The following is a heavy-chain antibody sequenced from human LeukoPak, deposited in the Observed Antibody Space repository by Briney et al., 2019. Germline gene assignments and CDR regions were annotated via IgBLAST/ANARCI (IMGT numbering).Heavy chain of an antibody. V-gene: IGHV3-21*01. CDR1: GFTFSSYS. CDR2: ISSSTNYI. J-gene: IGHJ4*02. D-gene: IGHD3-10*01. Sequence: GSLRLSCAASGFTFSSYSMNWVRQAPGKGLEWVSSISSSTNYIFYADSVKGRFTISRDNAKNSLYLQMNGLRAEDTAVYYCGREYGSGSLDYWGQGTLVTVSS. CDR3: GREYGSGSLDY.